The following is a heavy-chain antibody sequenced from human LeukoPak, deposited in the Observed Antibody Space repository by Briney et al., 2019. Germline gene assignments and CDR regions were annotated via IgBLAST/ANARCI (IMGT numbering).Heavy chain of an antibody. Sequence: SETLSLTCTVSGGSISSYYWSWIRQPPGKGLEWIGYTYYSGSTNYNPSLKSRVTISVDTSKNQFSLKLSSVTAADTAVYYCARERGIAAAGYFDYWGQGTLVTVSS. CDR3: ARERGIAAAGYFDY. J-gene: IGHJ4*02. D-gene: IGHD6-13*01. V-gene: IGHV4-59*12. CDR1: GGSISSYY. CDR2: TYYSGST.